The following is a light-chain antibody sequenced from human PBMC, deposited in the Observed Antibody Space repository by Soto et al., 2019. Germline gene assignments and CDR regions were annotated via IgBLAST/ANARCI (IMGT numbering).Light chain of an antibody. V-gene: IGKV1-12*01. Sequence: DIQVTQSPSSVSASVGDRVTITCRASQGIANWLVWYQQKPGNAPKLLIYTASTLQSGVPSRFSGSGSGTDFTLTITSLQPEDFATYYCQQANTFPLTFGPGTKVEIK. J-gene: IGKJ1*01. CDR1: QGIANW. CDR2: TAS. CDR3: QQANTFPLT.